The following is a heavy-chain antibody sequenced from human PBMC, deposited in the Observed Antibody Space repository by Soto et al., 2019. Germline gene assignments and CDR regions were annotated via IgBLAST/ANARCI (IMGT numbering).Heavy chain of an antibody. D-gene: IGHD2-8*02. CDR1: GFTFNTYA. Sequence: EVQLLESGGGLVQPGGSLRLSCAASGFTFNTYAMTWVRQAPGKGLEWVSTISGSDDSTYYADSVKGRLTISRDNSKHALYLQMSSLRAEDTALYYCVKDWTGDTCPCMDVWGQGTTVTVSS. CDR2: ISGSDDST. J-gene: IGHJ6*01. CDR3: VKDWTGDTCPCMDV. V-gene: IGHV3-23*01.